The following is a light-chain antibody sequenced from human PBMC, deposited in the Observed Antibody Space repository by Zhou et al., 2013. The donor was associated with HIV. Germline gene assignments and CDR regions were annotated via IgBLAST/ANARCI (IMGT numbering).Light chain of an antibody. J-gene: IGKJ2*01. CDR3: QQTYKSPQT. CDR1: QDITHY. V-gene: IGKV1-16*01. Sequence: DIQMTQSPSSLSASVGDRVTITCRASQDITHYLAWFQQKPAKAPKLLIYGASSLHSGVPSRFRGGGSGTDFSLTIRSLQPEDSGIYYCQQTYKSPQTFGQGTKLEIK. CDR2: GAS.